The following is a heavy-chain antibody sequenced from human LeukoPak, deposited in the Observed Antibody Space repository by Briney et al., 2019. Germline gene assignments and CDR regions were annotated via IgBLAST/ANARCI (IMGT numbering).Heavy chain of an antibody. V-gene: IGHV1-18*01. CDR3: AGGEEYYASSGYFPY. J-gene: IGHJ4*02. CDR2: ISAYNGNT. CDR1: GYTFTSYG. Sequence: ASVKVSCKASGYTFTSYGISWVRQAPGQGLEWMGWISAYNGNTNYAQKLQGRVTMTTDTATSTAYMELRSLRSDDTAVYYCAGGEEYYASSGYFPYWGEGTLVTVSS. D-gene: IGHD3-22*01.